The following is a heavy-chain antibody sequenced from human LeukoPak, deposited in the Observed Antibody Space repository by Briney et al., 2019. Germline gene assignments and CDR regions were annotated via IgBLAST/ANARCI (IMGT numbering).Heavy chain of an antibody. CDR1: GFTFSSYS. CDR2: ISSSSSTV. Sequence: SGGSLRLSCAASGFTFSSYSMNWVRQAPGKGLEWVSYISSSSSTVYYADTVKGRFTVSRDNAKNSLYLQMNSPRAEDTAVYYWARDHRGTYYFPSFDYWAREPLVPVPS. J-gene: IGHJ4*02. V-gene: IGHV3-48*04. D-gene: IGHD3-22*01. CDR3: ARDHRGTYYFPSFDY.